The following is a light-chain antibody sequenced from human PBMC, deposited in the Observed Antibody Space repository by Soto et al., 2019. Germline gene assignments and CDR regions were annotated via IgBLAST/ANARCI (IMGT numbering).Light chain of an antibody. V-gene: IGLV2-14*01. CDR3: NSYSSSSTLHV. J-gene: IGLJ1*01. Sequence: QSALTQPPSVSGSPGQSITISCTGTTSDIGYYKYVSWYQQHPGKAPKLIIYDVSNRPSGVSNRFSGSKSGNTASLTISGLQAEDEADYYCNSYSSSSTLHVFGTGTQLTVL. CDR2: DVS. CDR1: TSDIGYYKY.